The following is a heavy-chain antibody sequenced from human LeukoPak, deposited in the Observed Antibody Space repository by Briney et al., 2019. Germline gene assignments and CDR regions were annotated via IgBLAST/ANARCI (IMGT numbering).Heavy chain of an antibody. CDR3: ARIMGNLYGPFDY. D-gene: IGHD1-26*01. Sequence: PSETLSLTCSVSGYSISSGYYWGWIRQPPGKGLEWIGSIYQSGSTHYNPSLKSRVTISVDTSKNQFSLKLSSVTAADTAVYYCARIMGNLYGPFDYWGQGTLVTVSS. CDR1: GYSISSGYY. V-gene: IGHV4-38-2*01. CDR2: IYQSGST. J-gene: IGHJ4*02.